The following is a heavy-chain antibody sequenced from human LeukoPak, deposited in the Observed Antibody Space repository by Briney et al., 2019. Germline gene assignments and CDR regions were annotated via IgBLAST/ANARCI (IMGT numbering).Heavy chain of an antibody. CDR1: GFTFTRYW. CDR2: INLDGSEK. J-gene: IGHJ4*02. CDR3: ARDSDYASGN. D-gene: IGHD4/OR15-4a*01. V-gene: IGHV3-7*01. Sequence: LSGGSLRLSCAASGFTFTRYWMCWVRQAPRKGLEWVANINLDGSEKYYVESVKGRFTISRDNAKNSLYLQMNSLRAEDTAVYYCARDSDYASGNWGQGTLVTVSS.